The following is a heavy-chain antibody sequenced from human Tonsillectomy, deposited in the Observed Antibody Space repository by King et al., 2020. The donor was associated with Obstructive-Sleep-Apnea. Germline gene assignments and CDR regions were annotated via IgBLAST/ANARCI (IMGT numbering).Heavy chain of an antibody. CDR2: IYYSGST. J-gene: IGHJ4*02. V-gene: IGHV4-59*08. CDR1: GGSISSYY. D-gene: IGHD4-17*01. Sequence: QLQESGPGLVKPSETLSLNCTVSGGSISSYYWSWIRQPPGKGLEWIGYIYYSGSTNYNPSLKSRVTISVDTSKNQFSLKLSSVTAADTAVYYCARRSDYGDFDYWGQGTLVTVSS. CDR3: ARRSDYGDFDY.